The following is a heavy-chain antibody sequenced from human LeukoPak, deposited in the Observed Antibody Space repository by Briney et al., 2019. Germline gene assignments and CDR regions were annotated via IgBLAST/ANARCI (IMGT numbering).Heavy chain of an antibody. J-gene: IGHJ5*02. Sequence: SETLSLTCAVYGGSFSGYYWSWIRQPPGKGLEWIGEINHSGSTNYNPSLKSRVTISVDTSKNQFSLKLSSVTAADTAVYYCARGPPLPAAILGWFDPWGQGTLVTVSS. D-gene: IGHD2-2*02. CDR2: INHSGST. V-gene: IGHV4-34*01. CDR1: GGSFSGYY. CDR3: ARGPPLPAAILGWFDP.